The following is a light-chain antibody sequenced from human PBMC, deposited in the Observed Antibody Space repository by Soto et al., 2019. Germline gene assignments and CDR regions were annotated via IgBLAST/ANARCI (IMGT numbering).Light chain of an antibody. J-gene: IGLJ1*01. CDR1: SSDVGDYFY. CDR3: TSYAGNDKDV. CDR2: EIT. V-gene: IGLV2-8*01. Sequence: QSALTQPPSASGSPGQSVTISCTGTSSDVGDYFYVSWYQHHPGKPPKLLIYEITQRPSGVPDSFTASRSGNTVSLTISGLHDDEEADDYCTSYAGNDKDVFGTGTKLTV.